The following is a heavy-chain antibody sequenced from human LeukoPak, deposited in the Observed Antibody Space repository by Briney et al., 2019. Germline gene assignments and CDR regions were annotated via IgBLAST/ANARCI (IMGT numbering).Heavy chain of an antibody. V-gene: IGHV1-69*06. Sequence: GASVKVSCKASGGTFSSYAISWVRQAPGQGLEWMGGIIPIFGTANYAQKFQGRVTITADKSTSTAYMELSSLRSEDTAVYYCATDPLRSSGWWYVHYWGQGTLVTVSS. CDR3: ATDPLRSSGWWYVHY. CDR2: IIPIFGTA. J-gene: IGHJ4*02. D-gene: IGHD6-19*01. CDR1: GGTFSSYA.